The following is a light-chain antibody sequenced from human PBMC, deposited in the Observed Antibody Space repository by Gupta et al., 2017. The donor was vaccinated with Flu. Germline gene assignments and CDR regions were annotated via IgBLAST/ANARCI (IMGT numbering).Light chain of an antibody. J-gene: IGKJ4*01. CDR1: PNINSN. Sequence: PSSLSASVGDRVTITCRASPNINSNLNWYQQTPGRAPKRLIYAASVLQTGDPSRISGSGSGTDFTLTISSLQPDDFATYCCQQSHTSPLTFGGGTSIEIK. CDR3: QQSHTSPLT. V-gene: IGKV1-39*01. CDR2: AAS.